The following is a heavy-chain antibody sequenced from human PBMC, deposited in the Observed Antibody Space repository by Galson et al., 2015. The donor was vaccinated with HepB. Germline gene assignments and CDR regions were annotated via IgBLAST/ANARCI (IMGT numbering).Heavy chain of an antibody. Sequence: SVTVSCKASGGTFSSYAISWVRQAPGQGLEWMGGIIPIFGTANYAQKFQGRVTITADEPTSTAYMELSSPRSEDTAVYYCARRIAAAGGYYYMDVWGKGTLVTVSS. CDR1: GGTFSSYA. CDR2: IIPIFGTA. J-gene: IGHJ6*03. D-gene: IGHD6-13*01. CDR3: ARRIAAAGGYYYMDV. V-gene: IGHV1-69*13.